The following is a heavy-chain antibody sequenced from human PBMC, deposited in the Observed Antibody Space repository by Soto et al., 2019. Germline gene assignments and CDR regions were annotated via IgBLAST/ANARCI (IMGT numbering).Heavy chain of an antibody. V-gene: IGHV4-61*01. CDR2: IYYSGST. CDR3: AREDWNYGVVDY. Sequence: PSETLSLTCTVSGGSVSSGSYYWSWIRQPPGKGLEWIGYIYYSGSTNYNPSLKSRVTISVDTSKNQFSLKLSSVTAADTAVYYCAREDWNYGVVDYWGQGILVTVS. D-gene: IGHD1-7*01. CDR1: GGSVSSGSYY. J-gene: IGHJ4*02.